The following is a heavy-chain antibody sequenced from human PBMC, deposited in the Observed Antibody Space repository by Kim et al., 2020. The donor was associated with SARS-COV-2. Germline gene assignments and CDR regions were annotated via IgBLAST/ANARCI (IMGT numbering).Heavy chain of an antibody. CDR2: ISSSSSTI. Sequence: GGSLRLSCAASGFTFSSYSMNWVRQAPGKGLEWVSYISSSSSTIYYADSVKGRFTISRDNAKNSLYLQMNSLRAGDTAVYYCARDREELRYFDWLLPYYYGMDVWGQGTTVTVSS. V-gene: IGHV3-48*04. J-gene: IGHJ6*02. CDR3: ARDREELRYFDWLLPYYYGMDV. D-gene: IGHD3-9*01. CDR1: GFTFSSYS.